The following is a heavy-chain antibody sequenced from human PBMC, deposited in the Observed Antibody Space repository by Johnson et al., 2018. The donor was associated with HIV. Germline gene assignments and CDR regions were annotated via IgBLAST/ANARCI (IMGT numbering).Heavy chain of an antibody. CDR2: ISGSGGST. CDR1: GFTFSSYA. CDR3: ARGPLYYYDSNPRIGAFDI. J-gene: IGHJ3*02. V-gene: IGHV3-23*04. Sequence: MLLVESGGGLVQPGGSLRLSCAASGFTFSSYAMSWVRQAPGKGLEWVSAISGSGGSTYYADSVKGRFTISRDNSKNTLYLQMNSLRAEDTAVYYCARGPLYYYDSNPRIGAFDIWGQGTMVTVSS. D-gene: IGHD3-22*01.